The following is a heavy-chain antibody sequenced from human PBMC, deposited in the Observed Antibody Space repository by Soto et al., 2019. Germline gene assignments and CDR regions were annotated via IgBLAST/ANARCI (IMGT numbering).Heavy chain of an antibody. V-gene: IGHV4-34*01. CDR1: GGSFSGYY. D-gene: IGHD6-6*01. Sequence: QVQLQQWGAGRLKPSETLSLTCAVYGGSFSGYYWSWIRQPPGKGLEWIGEISHSGRTNYNPSLKRRVTISVDTSKSQFSLKLCSVTAADTAVYYCARFTIAARQAFDIWGQGTMVTVSS. CDR2: ISHSGRT. CDR3: ARFTIAARQAFDI. J-gene: IGHJ3*02.